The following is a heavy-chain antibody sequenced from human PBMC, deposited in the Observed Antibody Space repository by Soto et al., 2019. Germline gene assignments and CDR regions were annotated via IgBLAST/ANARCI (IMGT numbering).Heavy chain of an antibody. CDR1: GFTFTRYS. Sequence: KPGGSLRLSCAASGFTFTRYSMNWVRQAPGKGLEWVSSISSTTNYIYYADSMKGRFTVSRDNAKNSVYLEMNSLSAEDTAVYYCARESEGLTSNFDYWGQGTLVTVSS. CDR2: ISSTTNYI. J-gene: IGHJ4*02. CDR3: ARESEGLTSNFDY. V-gene: IGHV3-21*01.